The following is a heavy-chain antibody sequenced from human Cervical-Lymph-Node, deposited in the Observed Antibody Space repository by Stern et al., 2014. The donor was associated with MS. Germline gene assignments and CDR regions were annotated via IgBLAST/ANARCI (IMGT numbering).Heavy chain of an antibody. CDR1: GFTFSDYG. J-gene: IGHJ6*02. CDR3: ARDRGLTHYFYGMDX. D-gene: IGHD3-10*01. Sequence: VQLVESGGGVVQPGKSLRLSCAASGFTFSDYGMHWVRQAPGKGLEWVALATYDGSDQYYADSVKGRFTVSRDNSKNTVLLQMNGLRPEDTAVYFCARDRGLTHYFYGMDXXGQGTTVTVSS. V-gene: IGHV3-30*03. CDR2: ATYDGSDQ.